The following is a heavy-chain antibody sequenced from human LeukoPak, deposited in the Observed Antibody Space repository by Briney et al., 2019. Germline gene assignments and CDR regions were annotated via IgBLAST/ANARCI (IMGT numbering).Heavy chain of an antibody. CDR2: IYYSGST. D-gene: IGHD5-18*01. Sequence: SSETLSLTCTVSGGSISSYYWSWIRQPPGKGLEWIGYIYYSGSTNYNPSLKSRVTISVDTSKNQFSLKLSSVTAADTAVYYCASGDTAMARGYFDYWGQGTLVTVSS. CDR3: ASGDTAMARGYFDY. CDR1: GGSISSYY. V-gene: IGHV4-59*01. J-gene: IGHJ4*02.